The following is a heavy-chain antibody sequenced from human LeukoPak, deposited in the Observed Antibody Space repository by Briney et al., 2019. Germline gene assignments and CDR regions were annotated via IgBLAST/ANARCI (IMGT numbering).Heavy chain of an antibody. J-gene: IGHJ4*02. Sequence: GGFLRLSCAASGFTVSSNYMSWVRQAPGKGLEWVSVIYSGGSTYYADSVKGRFTISRDNAKNSLYLQMNSLRAEDTAVYYCARDTGVLEWLLPMDWLDYWGQGTLVTVSS. V-gene: IGHV3-53*01. D-gene: IGHD3-3*01. CDR1: GFTVSSNY. CDR2: IYSGGST. CDR3: ARDTGVLEWLLPMDWLDY.